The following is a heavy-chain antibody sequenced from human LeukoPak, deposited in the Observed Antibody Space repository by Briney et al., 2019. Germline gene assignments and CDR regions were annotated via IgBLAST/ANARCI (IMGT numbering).Heavy chain of an antibody. D-gene: IGHD6-19*01. V-gene: IGHV3-21*01. CDR1: GFTFGSYS. J-gene: IGHJ4*02. CDR2: ISSSSSYI. CDR3: ARASRIAVAGESY. Sequence: PGGSLRLSCAASGFTFGSYSMNWVRQAPGKGLQCVSSISSSSSYIYYADSVKGRFTISRDNAKNSLYLQMNSLRAEDTAVYYCARASRIAVAGESYWGQGTLVTVSS.